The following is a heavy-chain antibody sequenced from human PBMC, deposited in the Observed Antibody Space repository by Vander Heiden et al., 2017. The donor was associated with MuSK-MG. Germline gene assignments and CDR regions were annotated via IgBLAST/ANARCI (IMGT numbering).Heavy chain of an antibody. J-gene: IGHJ4*02. CDR1: GFPFSSYA. CDR2: ISGSGGST. Sequence: VQLLESGGGLVQPGGSLRLSWAASGFPFSSYAMSWVRQAPGKGLEWVSAISGSGGSTYYADSVKGRFTISRDNSKNTLYLQMNSLRAEDTAVYYCAKYRIAAAGVDYWGQGTLVTVSS. D-gene: IGHD6-13*01. V-gene: IGHV3-23*01. CDR3: AKYRIAAAGVDY.